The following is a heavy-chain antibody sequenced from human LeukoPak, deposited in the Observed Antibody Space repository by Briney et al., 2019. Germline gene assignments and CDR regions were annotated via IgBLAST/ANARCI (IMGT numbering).Heavy chain of an antibody. V-gene: IGHV4-59*12. Sequence: SDTLSLTCTVSGGSISSYYWSWIRQPPGKGLEWIGYIYYSGGTNYNPSLKSRVTISVDTSKNQFSLKLSSVTAADTAVYYCAREDRVTTSIDYWGQGTLVTVSS. CDR1: GGSISSYY. J-gene: IGHJ4*02. CDR2: IYYSGGT. CDR3: AREDRVTTSIDY. D-gene: IGHD4-17*01.